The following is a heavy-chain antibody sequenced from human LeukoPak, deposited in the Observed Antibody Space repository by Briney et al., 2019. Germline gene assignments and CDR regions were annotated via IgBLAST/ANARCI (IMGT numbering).Heavy chain of an antibody. D-gene: IGHD6-19*01. Sequence: GGSLRLSCAASGFTFSTYAMHWVRQAPGKGLEWVAVISYDGSKKYYADSVKGRFTISRDNSKNTLYVQMNSLRAEDTAVHYCAREYRGWQDYYFDYWGQGTLVIVSS. V-gene: IGHV3-30-3*01. CDR3: AREYRGWQDYYFDY. CDR1: GFTFSTYA. J-gene: IGHJ4*02. CDR2: ISYDGSKK.